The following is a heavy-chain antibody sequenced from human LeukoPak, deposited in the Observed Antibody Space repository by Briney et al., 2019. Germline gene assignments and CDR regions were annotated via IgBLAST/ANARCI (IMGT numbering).Heavy chain of an antibody. J-gene: IGHJ6*02. V-gene: IGHV3-53*01. CDR3: ATVASTSPYFYGLDV. Sequence: GGSLRLSCAASAFSVTNNYMTWVRQAPGKGLEWVSIIYTGGNTYYADSVKGRFTISRDKSKNTVYLQMNSLSAEDTAIYYCATVASTSPYFYGLDVWGQGTTVTVSS. CDR2: IYTGGNT. CDR1: AFSVTNNY.